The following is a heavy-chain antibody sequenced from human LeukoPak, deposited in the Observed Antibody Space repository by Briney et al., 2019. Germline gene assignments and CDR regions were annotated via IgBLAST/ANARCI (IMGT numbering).Heavy chain of an antibody. Sequence: SETLSLTCTVSGGSISSYYWNWVRQPPGKGLEWIGYISYSGSTNYNPSLKSRVTISVDRSKNQFSLKLNSVTAADTAVYYCARTGGYNSPFSFWGQGAVVSVSS. CDR2: ISYSGST. CDR3: ARTGGYNSPFSF. D-gene: IGHD5-24*01. CDR1: GGSISSYY. V-gene: IGHV4-59*01. J-gene: IGHJ4*02.